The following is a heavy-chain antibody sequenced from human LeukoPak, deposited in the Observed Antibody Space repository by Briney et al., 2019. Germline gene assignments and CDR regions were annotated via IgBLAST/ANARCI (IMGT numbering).Heavy chain of an antibody. Sequence: ASVKVSCKASGYTFTSYGISWVRQAPGQGLEWMGWISACNGNTNYAQKLQGRVTMTTDTSTSTAYMELRSLRSDDTAVYYCARDLLPIQEPSGSTFDIWGQGTMVTVSS. J-gene: IGHJ3*02. CDR1: GYTFTSYG. D-gene: IGHD3-22*01. CDR2: ISACNGNT. V-gene: IGHV1-18*01. CDR3: ARDLLPIQEPSGSTFDI.